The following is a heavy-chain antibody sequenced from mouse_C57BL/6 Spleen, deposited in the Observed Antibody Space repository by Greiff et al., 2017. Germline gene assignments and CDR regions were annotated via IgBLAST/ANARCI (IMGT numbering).Heavy chain of an antibody. J-gene: IGHJ2*01. Sequence: EVHLVESGGGLVKPGGSLKLSCAASGFTFSDYGMHWVRQAPEKGLEWVAYISSGSSTIYYADTVKGRFTISRDNAKNTLFLQMTSLRSEDTAMYYCARGDSKKNYLDYWGQGTTLTVSS. CDR1: GFTFSDYG. CDR2: ISSGSSTI. V-gene: IGHV5-17*01. CDR3: ARGDSKKNYLDY.